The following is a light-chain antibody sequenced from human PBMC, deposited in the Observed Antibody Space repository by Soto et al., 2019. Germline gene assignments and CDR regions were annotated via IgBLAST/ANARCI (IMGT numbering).Light chain of an antibody. V-gene: IGKV3-15*01. CDR2: AAS. CDR1: QSVSSD. CDR3: QQYDIWPPT. Sequence: EIVLTQSPATLSVSPGERATLSCRASQSVSSDLAWYQQKPGQAPRLLFNAASTRATGIPARFTGSGSGTEFILTISSLQSEDFAVYYCQQYDIWPPTFGQGTKVDIK. J-gene: IGKJ1*01.